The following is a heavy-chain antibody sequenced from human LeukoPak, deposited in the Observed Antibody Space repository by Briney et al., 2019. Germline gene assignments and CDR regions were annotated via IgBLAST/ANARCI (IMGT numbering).Heavy chain of an antibody. J-gene: IGHJ4*02. CDR2: ITSYGHT. CDR3: ARADYGDYGVDY. Sequence: PGGSLRLSCAASGFAFSSSNLNWFRQAPGKGLEWVSSITSYGHTYYPDSLQGRFSISRDNAKNSLHLQMISLRAEDTAIYYCARADYGDYGVDYWGQGTLVTVSS. D-gene: IGHD4-17*01. V-gene: IGHV3-21*01. CDR1: GFAFSSSN.